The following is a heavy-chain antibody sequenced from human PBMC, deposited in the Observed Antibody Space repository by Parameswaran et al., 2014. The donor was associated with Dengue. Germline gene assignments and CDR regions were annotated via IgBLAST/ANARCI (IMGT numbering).Heavy chain of an antibody. D-gene: IGHD3-22*01. CDR2: ISAYNGNT. CDR1: GYTFTSYG. V-gene: IGHV1-18*01. J-gene: IGHJ5*02. CDR3: ARDYEVGYYYDSSGYYYGLEENWFDP. Sequence: PGASVKVSCKASGYTFTSYGISWVRQAPGQGLEWMGWISAYNGNTNYAQKLQGRVTMTTDTSTSTAYMELRSLRSDDTAVYYCARDYEVGYYYDSSGYYYGLEENWFDPWGQGTLVTVSS.